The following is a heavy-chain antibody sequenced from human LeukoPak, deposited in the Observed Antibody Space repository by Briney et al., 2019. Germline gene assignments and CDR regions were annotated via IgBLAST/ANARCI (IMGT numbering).Heavy chain of an antibody. J-gene: IGHJ3*02. D-gene: IGHD4-17*01. CDR3: ARDGNGDLPSDAFDI. CDR2: VSSSSTNK. CDR1: GSTFSSYA. V-gene: IGHV3-21*01. Sequence: GGSLRLSCAASGSTFSSYAMNWVRKAPGKGVEWVSSVSSSSTNKFYADSVKGRFTISRDDAKNSLYLQMNSLRVEDTAVYYCARDGNGDLPSDAFDIWGQGTVVTVSS.